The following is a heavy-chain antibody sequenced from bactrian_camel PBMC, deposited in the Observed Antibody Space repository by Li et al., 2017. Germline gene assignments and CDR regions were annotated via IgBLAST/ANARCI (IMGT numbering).Heavy chain of an antibody. V-gene: IGHV3S53*01. J-gene: IGHJ4*01. D-gene: IGHD2*01. CDR1: GYTYGM. Sequence: HVQLVESGGDSVQASESLMLTCVASGYTYGMAWFRQRPGKEREGVAAMYRKGAAIYEDSVKGRFTISKDNAKNTLYPQMNSLKPEDSAMYYCAVQGSGGYCYYPPRSADFKTWGQGTQVTVS. CDR2: MYRKGAA. CDR3: AVQGSGGYCYYPPRSADFKT.